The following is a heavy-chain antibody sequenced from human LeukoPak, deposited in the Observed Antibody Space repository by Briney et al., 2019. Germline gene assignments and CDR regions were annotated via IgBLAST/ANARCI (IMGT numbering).Heavy chain of an antibody. CDR1: AFTFSRFG. V-gene: IGHV3-48*01. CDR2: ISVSGRTM. CDR3: ARQRYSSNYYYGMDV. J-gene: IGHJ6*02. Sequence: GGSLRLSCTASAFTFSRFGMNWVRQAPGKGLDWVSYISVSGRTMYYADSVRGRFTISRDNGKDSVYLQMNSLRAEDTAVYYCARQRYSSNYYYGMDVWGQGTTVTVSS. D-gene: IGHD6-13*01.